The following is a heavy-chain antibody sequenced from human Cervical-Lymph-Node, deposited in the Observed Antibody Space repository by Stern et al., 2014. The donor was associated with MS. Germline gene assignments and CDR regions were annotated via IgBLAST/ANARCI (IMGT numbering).Heavy chain of an antibody. D-gene: IGHD1-1*01. J-gene: IGHJ4*02. CDR3: TKHQAGERTPSDY. Sequence: LVESGGGLIQPGGSLRLSCAASGFTFSNYAMSWVRQAPGKGLEWVSTISAGGSIYYTDSVKGRFTISRDNSMNTLYLQMHCLGAEDTAVYYCTKHQAGERTPSDYWGQGTLVTVSS. CDR1: GFTFSNYA. V-gene: IGHV3-23*04. CDR2: ISAGGSI.